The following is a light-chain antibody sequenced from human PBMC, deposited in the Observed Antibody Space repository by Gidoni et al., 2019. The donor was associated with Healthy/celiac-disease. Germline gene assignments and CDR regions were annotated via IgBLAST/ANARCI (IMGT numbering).Light chain of an antibody. CDR3: NSRDSSGNHYV. CDR1: SLRSYY. J-gene: IGLJ1*01. V-gene: IGLV3-19*01. CDR2: GKN. Sequence: SSELPQDPAVSVALGQTVRITCQGYSLRSYYASWYQQKPGQAPVIVIYGKNNRPSGIPDRFSGSSSGNTASLTITGAQAEDEADYYCNSRDSSGNHYVFGTGTKVTVL.